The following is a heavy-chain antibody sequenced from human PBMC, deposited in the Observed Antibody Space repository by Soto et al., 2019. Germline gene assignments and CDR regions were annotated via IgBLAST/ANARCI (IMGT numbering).Heavy chain of an antibody. CDR1: GFTFSSYW. CDR3: ARDSGYSSSWATWFAP. D-gene: IGHD6-13*01. J-gene: IGHJ5*02. CDR2: IKQDGSEK. Sequence: PGGSLRLSCAASGFTFSSYWMSWVRQAPGKGLEWVANIKQDGSEKYYVDSVKGRFTISRDNAKNSLYLQMNSLRAEDTAVYYCARDSGYSSSWATWFAPWGQGTLVTVSS. V-gene: IGHV3-7*01.